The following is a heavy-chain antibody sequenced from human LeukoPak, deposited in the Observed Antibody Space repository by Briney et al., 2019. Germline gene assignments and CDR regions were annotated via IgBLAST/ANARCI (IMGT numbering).Heavy chain of an antibody. CDR3: ARETKYYDSGSYFDY. V-gene: IGHV4-34*01. J-gene: IGHJ4*02. CDR1: GGSFSGYY. Sequence: PSETLSLTCAVYGGSFSGYYWSWIRQPPGKGLEWIGEINHSGSTNYNPSLKSRVTISVDTSKNQFSLKLSSVTAADTAVYYCARETKYYDSGSYFDYWGQGTLVTVSS. CDR2: INHSGST. D-gene: IGHD3-10*01.